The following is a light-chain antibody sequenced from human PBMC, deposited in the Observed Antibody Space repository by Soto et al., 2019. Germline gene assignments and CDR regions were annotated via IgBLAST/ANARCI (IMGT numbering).Light chain of an antibody. V-gene: IGKV3-15*01. J-gene: IGKJ4*01. CDR1: QSVSSD. CDR3: QQYNKWPLT. CDR2: DTS. Sequence: EIVMTQSPATLSVSPGERATLSCRASQSVSSDLVWYQQKAGQAPRLLIYDTSTRATGIPARFSGSGSGTEFTLTISSLQSEDSEVYHCQQYNKWPLTFGGGTKVDIX.